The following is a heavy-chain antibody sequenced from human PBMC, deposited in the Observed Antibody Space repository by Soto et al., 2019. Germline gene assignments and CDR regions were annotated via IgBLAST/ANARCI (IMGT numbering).Heavy chain of an antibody. V-gene: IGHV1-46*01. CDR1: GYTFTSYY. CDR2: INPSGGST. D-gene: IGHD6-13*01. Sequence: QVQLVQSGAEVKKPGASVKVSCKASGYTFTSYYMHWVRQAPGQGLEWMGIINPSGGSTSYAQKFQGRVTMTRDTSTSPVYMELSSLRSEDTAVYYCARDVAAGTAGDYWGQGTLVTVSS. J-gene: IGHJ4*02. CDR3: ARDVAAGTAGDY.